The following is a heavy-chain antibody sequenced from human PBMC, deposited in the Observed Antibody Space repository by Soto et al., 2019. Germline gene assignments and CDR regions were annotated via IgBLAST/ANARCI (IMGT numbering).Heavy chain of an antibody. Sequence: SETLSLTCTVSGGSISSYYWSWIRQPPGKGLEWIGYIYYSGSTNYNPSLKSRVTISVDTSKNQFSLKLSSVTAADTAVYYCARASVAAVDYWGQGTLVTVSS. V-gene: IGHV4-59*01. CDR2: IYYSGST. J-gene: IGHJ4*02. D-gene: IGHD6-6*01. CDR3: ARASVAAVDY. CDR1: GGSISSYY.